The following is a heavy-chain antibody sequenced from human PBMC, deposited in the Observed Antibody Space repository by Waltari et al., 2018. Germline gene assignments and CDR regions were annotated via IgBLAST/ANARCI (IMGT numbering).Heavy chain of an antibody. J-gene: IGHJ5*02. Sequence: QLQLQESGPGLVKPSETLSLTCTLSGGSISTNNYYWGGFRQPPGKGLDWIANIYYTGSASYNPSLKSRVTVSVDTSKSQFSLKLSSVTAADTAVYYCARLPRYDFWTWGQGTLVTVSS. V-gene: IGHV4-39*01. D-gene: IGHD3-3*01. CDR2: IYYTGSA. CDR1: GGSISTNNYY. CDR3: ARLPRYDFWT.